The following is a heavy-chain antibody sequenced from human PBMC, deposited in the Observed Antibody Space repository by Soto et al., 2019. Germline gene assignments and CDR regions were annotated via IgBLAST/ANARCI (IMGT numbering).Heavy chain of an antibody. J-gene: IGHJ6*02. CDR1: GFTFSSYG. CDR3: AKEGGCYGSGSYSVGENYYGMDV. V-gene: IGHV3-30*18. D-gene: IGHD3-10*01. Sequence: QVQLVESGGGVVQPGRSLRLSCAASGFTFSSYGMHWVRQAPGKGLEWVAVISYDGSNKYYADSVKGRFTISRDNSKNPLYLQMNSLRAEDTAVYYCAKEGGCYGSGSYSVGENYYGMDVWGQGTTVTVSS. CDR2: ISYDGSNK.